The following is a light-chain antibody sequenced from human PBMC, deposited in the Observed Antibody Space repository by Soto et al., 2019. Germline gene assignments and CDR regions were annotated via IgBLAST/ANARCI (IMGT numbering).Light chain of an antibody. J-gene: IGKJ3*01. CDR2: LAS. CDR1: RSLLQGNEYNF. V-gene: IGKV2-28*01. Sequence: DIVMTQSPLSLPVTLGETASISSKSSRSLLQGNEYNFLAWFLQKPGQSPQLLIYLASNRPSGVPDRFSASGSGTDFTLQISRVEAEDVGIYYCMQTLQPPFTFGPGTKVHIE. CDR3: MQTLQPPFT.